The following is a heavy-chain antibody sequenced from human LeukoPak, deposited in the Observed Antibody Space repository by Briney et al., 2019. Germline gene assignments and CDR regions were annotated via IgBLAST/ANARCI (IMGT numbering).Heavy chain of an antibody. CDR1: GFTFSSYA. D-gene: IGHD3-22*01. CDR3: ARGVDSGGYQPIDY. V-gene: IGHV3-30*04. Sequence: PGGSLRLSCAASGFTFSSYAMHWVRQAPGKGLEWVAVISYDGSNKYYADSVKGRFTISRDNSKNTLYLQMNSLRAEDTAVYYCARGVDSGGYQPIDYWGQGTLVTVSS. CDR2: ISYDGSNK. J-gene: IGHJ4*02.